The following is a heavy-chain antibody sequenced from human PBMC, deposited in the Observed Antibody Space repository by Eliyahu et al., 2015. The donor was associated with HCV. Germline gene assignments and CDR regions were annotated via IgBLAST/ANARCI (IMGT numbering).Heavy chain of an antibody. CDR2: MNPNSXNT. Sequence: QVQLVQSGAEVKKPGASVKVXCXASGYTFTXXDINWVRQXTGQGLEWMGWMNPNSXNTGYXQKFQGRVTMTRNTSISTAHMELSSLRSEDTAVYYCARGSMSLVAANRRVFDPWGQGTLVTVSS. J-gene: IGHJ5*02. V-gene: IGHV1-8*01. CDR3: ARGSMSLVAANRRVFDP. D-gene: IGHD2-15*01. CDR1: GYTFTXXD.